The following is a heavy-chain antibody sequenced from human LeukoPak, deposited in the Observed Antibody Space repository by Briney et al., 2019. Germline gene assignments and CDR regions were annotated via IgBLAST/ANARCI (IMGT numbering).Heavy chain of an antibody. CDR2: IIPIFGTA. CDR3: VVVPAANHFDY. D-gene: IGHD2-2*01. CDR1: GDTFSSYA. J-gene: IGHJ4*02. Sequence: SVKVSCKASGDTFSSYAISWVRQAPGQGLEWMGGIIPIFGTANYAQKFQGRVTITADESTSTAYMELSSLRSEDTAVYYCVVVPAANHFDYWGQGTLVTVSS. V-gene: IGHV1-69*13.